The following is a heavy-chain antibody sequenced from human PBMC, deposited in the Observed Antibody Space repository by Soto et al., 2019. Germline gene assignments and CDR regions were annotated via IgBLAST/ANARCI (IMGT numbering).Heavy chain of an antibody. J-gene: IGHJ4*02. V-gene: IGHV4-39*01. Sequence: KPSETLSLTCTVSGGSISSSSYYWGWIRQPPGKGLEWIGSIYYSGSTYYNPSLKSRVTLSVDTSKNQFSLKLSSVTAADTAVYYCARGDIVVVVAATRHRPFEYWGQGTPVSVAS. CDR1: GGSISSSSYY. D-gene: IGHD2-15*01. CDR2: IYYSGST. CDR3: ARGDIVVVVAATRHRPFEY.